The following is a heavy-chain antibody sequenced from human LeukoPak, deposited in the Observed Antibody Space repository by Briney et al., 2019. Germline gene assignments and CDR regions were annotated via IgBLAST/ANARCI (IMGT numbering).Heavy chain of an antibody. CDR2: IYSGGST. Sequence: PGGSLRLSCAASGYTVSSNYMSWARQAPGKGLEWVSVIYSGGSTYYADSVKGRFTISRDNSKNTLYLQMNSLRAEDTAVYYCASPLSITMVRGVKGYYGMDVWGKGTTVTVSS. D-gene: IGHD3-10*01. CDR1: GYTVSSNY. CDR3: ASPLSITMVRGVKGYYGMDV. J-gene: IGHJ6*04. V-gene: IGHV3-53*01.